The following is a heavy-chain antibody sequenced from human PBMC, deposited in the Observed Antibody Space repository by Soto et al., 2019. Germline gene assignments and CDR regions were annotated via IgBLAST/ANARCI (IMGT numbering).Heavy chain of an antibody. CDR1: GAALSGYY. Sequence: PSETLALTCPGSGAALSGYYWSLLRKSSGKGLEWIGRIYATGTTDYNPSLKSRVMMSVDTSKKQFSLKLRSVTAADTAVYYCVRDGTKTLRDWFDPWGQGISVTVSS. J-gene: IGHJ5*02. CDR3: VRDGTKTLRDWFDP. V-gene: IGHV4-4*07. CDR2: IYATGTT. D-gene: IGHD1-1*01.